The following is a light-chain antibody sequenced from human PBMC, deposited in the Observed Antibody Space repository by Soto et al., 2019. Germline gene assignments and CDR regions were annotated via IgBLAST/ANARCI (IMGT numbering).Light chain of an antibody. Sequence: EIVMTQSPATLSVSPGERATLSCRASQRVSSNLAWYQQKPGQAPRRLIYGASTRATGIPARFSGSGSGTEFTLTISSLQSEDFAVYSCQQYNNWPPYTFGQGTKLEIK. CDR1: QRVSSN. J-gene: IGKJ2*01. CDR2: GAS. V-gene: IGKV3-15*01. CDR3: QQYNNWPPYT.